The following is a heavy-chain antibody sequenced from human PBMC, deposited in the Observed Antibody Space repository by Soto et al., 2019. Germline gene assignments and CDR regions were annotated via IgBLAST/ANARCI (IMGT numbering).Heavy chain of an antibody. J-gene: IGHJ6*02. D-gene: IGHD6-6*01. CDR1: GGSISSYY. V-gene: IGHV4-4*07. CDR3: ERGIADRSLRRGVYYYGMEV. Sequence: SETLSLTCTVSGGSISSYYWSWIRQPAGKGLEWIGRIYTSGSTNYNPSLKSRVTMSVETSKNQFSLKLSSVTAADTAVYYCERGIADRSLRRGVYYYGMEVWGQGTTVT. CDR2: IYTSGST.